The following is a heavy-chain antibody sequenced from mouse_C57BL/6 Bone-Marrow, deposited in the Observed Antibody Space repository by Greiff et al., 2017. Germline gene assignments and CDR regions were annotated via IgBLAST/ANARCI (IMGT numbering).Heavy chain of an antibody. D-gene: IGHD2-5*01. CDR3: ARGRTIVTYWYFDV. Sequence: EVKLVESGGGLVKPGGSLKLSCAASGFTFSSYAMSWVRQTPEKRLEWVATISDGGSYTYYPDNVKGRFTISRNNAKNNLYLQMSHLKSEDTAMYCCARGRTIVTYWYFDVWGTGTTVTVSS. V-gene: IGHV5-4*03. CDR1: GFTFSSYA. CDR2: ISDGGSYT. J-gene: IGHJ1*03.